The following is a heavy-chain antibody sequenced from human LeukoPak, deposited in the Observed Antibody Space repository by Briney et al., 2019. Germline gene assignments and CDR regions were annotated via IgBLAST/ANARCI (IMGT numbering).Heavy chain of an antibody. V-gene: IGHV3-7*03. D-gene: IGHD2-21*01. J-gene: IGHJ4*02. CDR3: VRGCGRASCPYYFDF. CDR1: GFTFSSYS. CDR2: IRQDGSEK. Sequence: GGSLRLSCAASGFTFSSYSMNWVRQAPGKGLEWVATIRQDGSEKHYVDSVEGRFTVSRDNAENSLHLQMSNLRAEDTAIYYCVRGCGRASCPYYFDFWGQGALVTVFS.